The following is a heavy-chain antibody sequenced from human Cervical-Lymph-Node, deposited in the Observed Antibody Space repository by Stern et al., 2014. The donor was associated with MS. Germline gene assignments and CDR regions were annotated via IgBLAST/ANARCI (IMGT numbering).Heavy chain of an antibody. CDR1: GYTFTGYY. CDR2: INPNRGGT. J-gene: IGHJ5*02. D-gene: IGHD4-17*01. Sequence: VQLVESGAEVKKPGASVKVSCKASGYTFTGYYMHWVRQAPGQGLEWMGWINPNRGGTNYAQKFQGRVTMTRDTSISTAYMELSRLRSDDTAVYYCARPLNDDYSWFDPWGQGTLVTVSS. V-gene: IGHV1-2*02. CDR3: ARPLNDDYSWFDP.